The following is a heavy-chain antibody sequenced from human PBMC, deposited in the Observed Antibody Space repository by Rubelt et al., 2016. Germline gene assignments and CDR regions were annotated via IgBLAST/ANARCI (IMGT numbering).Heavy chain of an antibody. D-gene: IGHD6-19*01. Sequence: QVQLVQSGAEVTKPGASVKVSCKASGYTFTSYGISWVRQAPGQGLEWMGWISAYNGNTNYAQKLQGRVTTTTDTSTSTAYMELRSLRSDDTAVYYCARDKEWLATRGFQNWFDPWGQGTLVTVSS. CDR2: ISAYNGNT. J-gene: IGHJ5*02. V-gene: IGHV1-18*01. CDR1: GYTFTSYG. CDR3: ARDKEWLATRGFQNWFDP.